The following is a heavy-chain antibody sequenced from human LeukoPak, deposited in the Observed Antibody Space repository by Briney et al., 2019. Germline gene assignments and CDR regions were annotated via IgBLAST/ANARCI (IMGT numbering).Heavy chain of an antibody. D-gene: IGHD1-26*01. CDR3: ARDVVVGATTPLDY. V-gene: IGHV1-69*05. Sequence: PQASVKVSCKASGGTFSSYAISWVRQAPGQGLEWTGRIIPIFGTANYAQKFQGRVTITTDESTSTAYMELSSLRSEDTAVYYCARDVVVGATTPLDYWGQGTLVTVSS. CDR2: IIPIFGTA. J-gene: IGHJ4*02. CDR1: GGTFSSYA.